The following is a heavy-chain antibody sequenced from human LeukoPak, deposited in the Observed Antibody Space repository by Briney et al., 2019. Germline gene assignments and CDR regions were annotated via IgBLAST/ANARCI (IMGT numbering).Heavy chain of an antibody. CDR3: ARAFRSGMDV. CDR2: IWYDGSNK. CDR1: GFTFSSYA. Sequence: GGSLRLSCAASGFTFSSYAMHWVRRAPGKGLEWVAVIWYDGSNKYYADSVKGRFTISRDNSKNTLYLQMNSLRAEDTAVYYCARAFRSGMDVWGQGTTVTVSS. J-gene: IGHJ6*02. V-gene: IGHV3-33*08.